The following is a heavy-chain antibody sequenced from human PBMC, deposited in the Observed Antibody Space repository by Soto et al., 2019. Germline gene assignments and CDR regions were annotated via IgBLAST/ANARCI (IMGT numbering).Heavy chain of an antibody. J-gene: IGHJ6*02. D-gene: IGHD2-2*01. Sequence: GGSLRLSCAASGFTFSSYGMHWVRQAPGKGLEWVAVISYDGSNKYYADSVKGRFTISRDNSKNTLYLQMNSLRAEDTAVYYCAKNVVVVPAAINGMDVWGQGTTVTVS. CDR3: AKNVVVVPAAINGMDV. CDR2: ISYDGSNK. V-gene: IGHV3-30*18. CDR1: GFTFSSYG.